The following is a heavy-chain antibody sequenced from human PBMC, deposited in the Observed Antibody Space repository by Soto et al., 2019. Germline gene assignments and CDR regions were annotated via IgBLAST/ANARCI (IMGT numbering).Heavy chain of an antibody. V-gene: IGHV4-34*01. CDR3: ARVERGTATTVVDAFDI. CDR1: GGSVNSGNYY. D-gene: IGHD1-1*01. CDR2: MSHSGGT. Sequence: QVQLQQWGAGLLKPSETLSLTCAVFGGSVNSGNYYWSWIRQPPGKGLEWIGEMSHSGGTHFNPSLKGRVTISVATSKNQFSLKRSSVTAADTALYYCARVERGTATTVVDAFDIWGPGTMVTVSS. J-gene: IGHJ3*02.